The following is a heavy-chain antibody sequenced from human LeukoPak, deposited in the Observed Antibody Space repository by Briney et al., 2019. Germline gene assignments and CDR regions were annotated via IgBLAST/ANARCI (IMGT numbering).Heavy chain of an antibody. V-gene: IGHV1-18*01. CDR1: GGTFSSYA. CDR3: ARDGGEMATTDAFDI. J-gene: IGHJ3*02. Sequence: ASVKVSCKASGGTFSSYAISWVRQAPGQGLEWMGWISAYNGNTDYAQKLQGRVTMTTDTSTSTAYMELRSLRSDDTAVYYCARDGGEMATTDAFDIWGQGTMVTVSS. D-gene: IGHD5-24*01. CDR2: ISAYNGNT.